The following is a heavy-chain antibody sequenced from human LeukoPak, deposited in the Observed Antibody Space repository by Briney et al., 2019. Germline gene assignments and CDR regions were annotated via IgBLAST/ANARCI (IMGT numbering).Heavy chain of an antibody. CDR1: GGSISSSSYY. Sequence: SETLSLTCTVSGGSISSSSYYWGWIRQPPGKGLEWIGSIYYSGSTNYNPSLKSRVTMSVDTSKKQFSMKLSSVTAADTAVYYCAREDIVAVPAGIRGNYYYGMDVWGQGTTVTVSS. V-gene: IGHV4-39*07. D-gene: IGHD2-2*02. CDR3: AREDIVAVPAGIRGNYYYGMDV. CDR2: IYYSGST. J-gene: IGHJ6*02.